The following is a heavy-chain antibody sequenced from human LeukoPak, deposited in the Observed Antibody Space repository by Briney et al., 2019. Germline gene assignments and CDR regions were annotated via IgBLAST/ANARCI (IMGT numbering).Heavy chain of an antibody. V-gene: IGHV3-23*01. CDR1: GFNFSNYA. D-gene: IGHD3-3*01. Sequence: PGGSLRLSCAASGFNFSNYAMSWVRQAPGKGLEWVSSITGSGGSTYYADSVKGRFTISRDNSKNTLHLQMSSLRAEDTAVYYCAKDKGDFWSGHHYWGQGTLVTVSS. CDR3: AKDKGDFWSGHHY. J-gene: IGHJ4*02. CDR2: ITGSGGST.